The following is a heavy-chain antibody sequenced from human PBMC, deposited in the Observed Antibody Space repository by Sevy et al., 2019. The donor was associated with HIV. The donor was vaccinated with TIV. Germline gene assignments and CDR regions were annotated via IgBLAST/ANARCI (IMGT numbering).Heavy chain of an antibody. CDR1: GYIFTDYY. D-gene: IGHD2-21*02. V-gene: IGHV1-2*02. Sequence: ASVKVSCKASGYIFTDYYMHWVRQAPGQGLEWMGWISPDNGDTNYAQKFQGRVTMTRGTSISTASMELSRLSSDDTAVYYCARGGLLTANSGGHDYWDQGTLVTVSS. CDR2: ISPDNGDT. CDR3: ARGGLLTANSGGHDY. J-gene: IGHJ4*02.